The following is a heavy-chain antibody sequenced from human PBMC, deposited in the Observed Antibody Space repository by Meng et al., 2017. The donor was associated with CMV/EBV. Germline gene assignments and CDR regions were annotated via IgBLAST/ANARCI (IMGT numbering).Heavy chain of an antibody. D-gene: IGHD1-14*01. J-gene: IGHJ6*02. V-gene: IGHV4-34*01. CDR3: VRGLGRKPHYYYYYGMDV. Sequence: SETLSLTCAVYGGSFSGYYWSWIRQPPGKGLEWIGEINHSGSTNYNPSLKSRVTISVDTSKNQFSLKLSSVTAADTAVYYCVRGLGRKPHYYYYYGMDVWGQGTTVTVSS. CDR2: INHSGST. CDR1: GGSFSGYY.